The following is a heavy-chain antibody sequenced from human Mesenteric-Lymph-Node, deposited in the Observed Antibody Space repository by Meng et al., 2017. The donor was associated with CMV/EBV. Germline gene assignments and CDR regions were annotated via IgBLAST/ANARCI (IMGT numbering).Heavy chain of an antibody. D-gene: IGHD3-3*01. V-gene: IGHV2-5*01. CDR2: IYWNDDK. CDR3: AHNLRTIFGNYGMDV. J-gene: IGHJ6*02. CDR1: GFSLSTSGVG. Sequence: SGPTLAKPTQTLTLTCTFSGFSLSTSGVGVGWIRQPPGKALEWLALIYWNDDKRYSPSLKSRLTITKDTSKNQVVLTMTNMDPVDTATYYCAHNLRTIFGNYGMDVWGQGTTVTVSS.